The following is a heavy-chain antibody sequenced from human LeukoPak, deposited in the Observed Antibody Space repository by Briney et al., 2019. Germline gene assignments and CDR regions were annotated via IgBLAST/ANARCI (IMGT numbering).Heavy chain of an antibody. J-gene: IGHJ4*02. Sequence: GGSLRLSCAASGFTFSSYNMNWVRQAPGKGLEWVSSISSSSSYIYYADSVKGRFTISRDNAKNSLYLQMNSLRAEDTAVYYCVREGMVRGVIGYWGQGTLVTVSS. CDR3: VREGMVRGVIGY. CDR1: GFTFSSYN. CDR2: ISSSSSYI. D-gene: IGHD3-10*01. V-gene: IGHV3-21*01.